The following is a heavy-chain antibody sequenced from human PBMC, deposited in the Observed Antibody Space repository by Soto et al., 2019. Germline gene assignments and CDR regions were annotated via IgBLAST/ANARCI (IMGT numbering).Heavy chain of an antibody. CDR1: GASVSSAEHY. CDR3: TRLSGYDPAGAADK. J-gene: IGHJ4*02. CDR2: TYYGGGS. V-gene: IGHV4-30-4*01. D-gene: IGHD5-12*01. Sequence: QVQLQESGPGLVKASQTLSLTCTLSGASVSSAEHYWSWIRQPPGKGLEWIGYTYYGGGSYYNASLQRRVSISVDTSQHQSSLKLTSVTAADTAVYYCTRLSGYDPAGAADKWGPGILVSVSS.